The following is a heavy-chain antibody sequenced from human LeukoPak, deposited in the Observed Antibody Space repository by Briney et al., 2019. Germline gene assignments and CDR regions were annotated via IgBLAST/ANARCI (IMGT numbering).Heavy chain of an antibody. CDR3: AKPSANGGWYAYYFDY. J-gene: IGHJ4*02. CDR1: GFTFSSYA. D-gene: IGHD6-19*01. CDR2: ISGSGGST. V-gene: IGHV3-23*01. Sequence: GGSLRLSCAASGFTFSSYAMSWVRQAPGKGLEWVSAISGSGGSTYYADSVKGRFTISRDNSKNTLYLQMNSLRAEDTAVYYCAKPSANGGWYAYYFDYWGQGTLVTVSS.